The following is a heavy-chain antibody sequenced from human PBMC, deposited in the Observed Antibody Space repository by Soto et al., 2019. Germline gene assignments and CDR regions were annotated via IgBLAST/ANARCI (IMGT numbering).Heavy chain of an antibody. Sequence: GGSLRLSCAASGFTFSSYAMSWVRQAPGKGLEWVSAISGSGGSTYYADSVKGRFTISRDNSKNTLYLQMNSLRAEDTAVYYCAKDRSDLRSRPYCSSTSCYKEGWFDPWGQGTLVTVSS. V-gene: IGHV3-23*01. CDR2: ISGSGGST. D-gene: IGHD2-2*02. CDR3: AKDRSDLRSRPYCSSTSCYKEGWFDP. J-gene: IGHJ5*02. CDR1: GFTFSSYA.